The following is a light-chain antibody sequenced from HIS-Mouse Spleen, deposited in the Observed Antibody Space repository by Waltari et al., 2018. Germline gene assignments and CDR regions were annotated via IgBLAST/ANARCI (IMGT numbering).Light chain of an antibody. CDR1: QSVSSN. Sequence: IVMTQSPATLSVSRGERANLSCRASQSVSSNLAWYQQKPGQAPRFLIYGASTRATGIPARFSGSGSGTEFTLTISSLQSEDFAVYYCQQYNNWPPYTFGQGTKLEIK. CDR2: GAS. V-gene: IGKV3-15*01. J-gene: IGKJ2*01. CDR3: QQYNNWPPYT.